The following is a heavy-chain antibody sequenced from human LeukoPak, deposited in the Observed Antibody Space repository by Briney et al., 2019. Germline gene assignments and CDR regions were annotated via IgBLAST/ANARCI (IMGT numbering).Heavy chain of an antibody. CDR2: INPDNGGT. D-gene: IGHD2-2*01. CDR1: GYTFTDYY. V-gene: IGHV1-2*02. Sequence: GASVKDTFRASGYTFTDYYIHWVRQAPGQGLEWMGWINPDNGGTNYAQKFQGRVTMTRDTSIRTVYMDLSRLRSDDTAVFYCTREARVVKCFYPWGQRTQDTVSS. J-gene: IGHJ5*02. CDR3: TREARVVKCFYP.